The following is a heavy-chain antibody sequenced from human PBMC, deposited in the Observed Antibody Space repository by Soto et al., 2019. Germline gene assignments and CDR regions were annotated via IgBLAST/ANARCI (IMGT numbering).Heavy chain of an antibody. CDR2: AGPSGSST. V-gene: IGHV3-23*01. D-gene: IGHD3-22*01. Sequence: GSLRLSCAASGLTFSSYAMSWLRLAPAKGLEWVSVAGPSGSSTYYAASVNRRFTISRVNPKNTLYLQMNSLRAADTALYFCARTYYYDSTGYYRTFDYWGQGTLVTVSS. CDR1: GLTFSSYA. CDR3: ARTYYYDSTGYYRTFDY. J-gene: IGHJ4*02.